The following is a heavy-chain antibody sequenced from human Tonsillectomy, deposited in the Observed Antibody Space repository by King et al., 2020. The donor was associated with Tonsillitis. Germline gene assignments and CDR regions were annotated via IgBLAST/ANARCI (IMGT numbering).Heavy chain of an antibody. D-gene: IGHD6-19*01. CDR2: MNPASGNA. CDR3: ARTAGTDY. CDR1: GYTFTNYD. Sequence: QLVQSGAEVKKPGASVKVSCKASGYTFTNYDINWVRQATGQGLEWMGWMNPASGNAGYAQKFHDRVTMTRNTSISTAYMELNSLRSEATAVYYCARTAGTDYWGQGTLVTVSS. J-gene: IGHJ4*02. V-gene: IGHV1-8*02.